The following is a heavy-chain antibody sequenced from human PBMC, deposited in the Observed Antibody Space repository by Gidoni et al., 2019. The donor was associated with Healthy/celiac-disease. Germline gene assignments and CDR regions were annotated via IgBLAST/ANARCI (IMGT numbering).Heavy chain of an antibody. CDR2: INHSGST. Sequence: QVQLQQWGAGLLKPSETLSLTCAVYGGSFRGYHWSWIRQPPGKGLEWIGEINHSGSTNDNPSLKSRATISLDTSKSQFSLKVSSVTAADTAVYYCARSTQIRFQVLAQYNWFDPWGQGTLVTVSS. V-gene: IGHV4-34*04. CDR3: ARSTQIRFQVLAQYNWFDP. J-gene: IGHJ5*02. D-gene: IGHD3-10*01. CDR1: GGSFRGYH.